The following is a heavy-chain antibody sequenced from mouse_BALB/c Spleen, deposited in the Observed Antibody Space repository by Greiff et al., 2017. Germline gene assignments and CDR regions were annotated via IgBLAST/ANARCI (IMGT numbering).Heavy chain of an antibody. Sequence: QVQLQQSGPGLVAPSQSLSITCTVSGFSLTGYGVNWVRQPPGKGLEWLGMIWGDGSTDYNSALKSRLSISKDNSKSQVFLKMNSLQTDDTARYYCARGILIYYYGSSYGDYWYFDVWGAGTTVTVSS. CDR3: ARGILIYYYGSSYGDYWYFDV. CDR1: GFSLTGYG. J-gene: IGHJ1*01. V-gene: IGHV2-6-7*01. D-gene: IGHD1-1*01. CDR2: IWGDGST.